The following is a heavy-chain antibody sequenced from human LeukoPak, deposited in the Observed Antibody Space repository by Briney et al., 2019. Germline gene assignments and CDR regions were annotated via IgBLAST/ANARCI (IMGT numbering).Heavy chain of an antibody. CDR2: LSPDRSIK. V-gene: IGHV3-74*01. CDR3: ARDMWGTFDY. Sequence: GVSLRLPCAASRFTFRDFWKQWVPHSPGRGPEWVSRLSPDRSIKDDADSVKGRFTNDRDNAGNTMYLQMRSLRAEDTAVYYCARDMWGTFDYWGQGALVTASS. CDR1: RFTFRDFW. J-gene: IGHJ4*02. D-gene: IGHD7-27*01.